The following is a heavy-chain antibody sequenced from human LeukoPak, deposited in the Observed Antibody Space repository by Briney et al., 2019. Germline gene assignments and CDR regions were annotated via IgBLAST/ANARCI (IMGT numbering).Heavy chain of an antibody. D-gene: IGHD1-26*01. V-gene: IGHV3-21*01. CDR1: GFTFSNYG. Sequence: GGSLILSCAASGFTFSNYGMNWVRQAPGKGLEWVSSISSSGTYIYYADSMKGRFTISRDNAKNSLYLQMDSLRAEDTAVYYCARPRGWERRWYFDLWGRGTLVTVSS. CDR2: ISSSGTYI. J-gene: IGHJ2*01. CDR3: ARPRGWERRWYFDL.